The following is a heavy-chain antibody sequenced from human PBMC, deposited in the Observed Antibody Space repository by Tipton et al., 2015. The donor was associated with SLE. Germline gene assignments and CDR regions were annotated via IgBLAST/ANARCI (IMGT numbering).Heavy chain of an antibody. CDR1: GVSISSGNW. CDR3: ARANERFLEWSPPDY. D-gene: IGHD3-3*01. CDR2: IYDSENI. J-gene: IGHJ4*02. Sequence: TLSLTCAVSGVSISSGNWWSWVRQAPGKGLESIGEIYDSENINYNPSLKNRVTISVDTSKNQFSLSLSSVTAADTAVYFCARANERFLEWSPPDYWGPGALVTVSS. V-gene: IGHV4-4*01.